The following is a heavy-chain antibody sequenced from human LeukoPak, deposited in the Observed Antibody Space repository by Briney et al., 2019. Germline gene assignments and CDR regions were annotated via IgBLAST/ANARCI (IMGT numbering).Heavy chain of an antibody. D-gene: IGHD4-23*01. CDR2: ISGYNGNT. V-gene: IGHV1-18*01. CDR1: GYTFTDYG. CDR3: TRAGYGANSYSDY. Sequence: GASVKVSCKASGYTFTDYGISWVRQAPGQGLEWMGWISGYNGNTNYARKDQDRVTMTTDTSTSTAYMELRSLRTDDTAVYYCTRAGYGANSYSDYWGQGTLVTVSS. J-gene: IGHJ4*02.